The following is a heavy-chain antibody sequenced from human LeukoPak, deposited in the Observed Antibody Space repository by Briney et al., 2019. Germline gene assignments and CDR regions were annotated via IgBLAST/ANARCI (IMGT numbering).Heavy chain of an antibody. Sequence: ASVKVSCKASGYTFTTFDINWVRQAPGQGLEWMGWINTNTGNPTYAQGFTGRFVFSLDTSVSTAYLQISSLKAEDTAVYYCARDIHDYGVESGSGYWGQGTLVTVSS. J-gene: IGHJ4*02. CDR1: GYTFTTFD. CDR2: INTNTGNP. D-gene: IGHD4-17*01. CDR3: ARDIHDYGVESGSGY. V-gene: IGHV7-4-1*02.